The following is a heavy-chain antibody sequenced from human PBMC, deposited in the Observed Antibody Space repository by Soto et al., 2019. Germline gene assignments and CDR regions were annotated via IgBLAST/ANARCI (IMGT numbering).Heavy chain of an antibody. V-gene: IGHV3-30-3*01. J-gene: IGHJ4*02. CDR2: ISYDGSNK. Sequence: QVQLVESGGGVVQPGRSLRLSCAASGFTFSSYAMHWVRQAPGKGLEWVAVISYDGSNKYYADSVKGRFTISRDNSKNTVYLQMNRLRAEDTAVYYCARRLSSGYDYLPDYWGQGTLVTVSS. CDR3: ARRLSSGYDYLPDY. D-gene: IGHD3-22*01. CDR1: GFTFSSYA.